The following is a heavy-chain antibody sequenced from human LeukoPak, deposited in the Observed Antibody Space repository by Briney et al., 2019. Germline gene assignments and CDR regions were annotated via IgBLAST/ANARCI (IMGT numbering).Heavy chain of an antibody. CDR1: GFTFSSYE. V-gene: IGHV3-48*03. CDR2: ISSSGSTT. D-gene: IGHD3-9*01. CDR3: ARSTISPIFLDWLPHDAFDI. Sequence: GGSLRLSCAASGFTFSSYEMNWVRQAPGKGLEWVSYISSSGSTTYYADSVKGRFTISRDNARNSLYLQMNSLRAEDTAVYYWARSTISPIFLDWLPHDAFDIWGQGKMVTVSS. J-gene: IGHJ3*02.